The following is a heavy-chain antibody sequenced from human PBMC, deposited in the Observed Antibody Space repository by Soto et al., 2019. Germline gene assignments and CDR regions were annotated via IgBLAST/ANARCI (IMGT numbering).Heavy chain of an antibody. V-gene: IGHV1-46*01. CDR2: INPSGGST. D-gene: IGHD2-8*01. J-gene: IGHJ5*02. Sequence: ASVKVSCKASGYTFTSYYMHWVRQAPGQGLEWMGIINPSGGSTSYAQKFQGRVTMTRDTSTSTVYMELSSLRSEDTAVYYCAREWEDIVLMVYASRRWFDPRGQGTLVTVSS. CDR3: AREWEDIVLMVYASRRWFDP. CDR1: GYTFTSYY.